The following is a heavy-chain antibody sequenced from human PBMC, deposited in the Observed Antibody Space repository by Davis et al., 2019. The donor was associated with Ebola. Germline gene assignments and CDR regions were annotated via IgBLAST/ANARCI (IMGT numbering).Heavy chain of an antibody. CDR3: ATFTVVGASSDYYYYGMDV. V-gene: IGHV1-2*06. D-gene: IGHD1-26*01. CDR1: GYTFTGYY. J-gene: IGHJ6*04. CDR2: INPNSGGT. Sequence: AASVKVSCKASGYTFTGYYMHWVRQAPGQGLEWMGRINPNSGGTNYAQKFQGRVTMTRATSISTAYMELSSLRSEDTAVYYCATFTVVGASSDYYYYGMDVWGKGTTVTVSS.